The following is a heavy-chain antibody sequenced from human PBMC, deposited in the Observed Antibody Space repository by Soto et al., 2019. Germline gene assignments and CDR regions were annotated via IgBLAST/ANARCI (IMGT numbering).Heavy chain of an antibody. CDR2: IIPIFGTA. Sequence: SAKVSCKASGGTFSSYAISWVRQAPGQGLEWMGGIIPIFGTANYAQKFQGRVTITADESTSTAYMELSSLRSEDTAVYYCARVHFGDYDSGGNAFDIWGQGTIVTVSS. V-gene: IGHV1-69*13. J-gene: IGHJ3*02. CDR1: GGTFSSYA. D-gene: IGHD3-22*01. CDR3: ARVHFGDYDSGGNAFDI.